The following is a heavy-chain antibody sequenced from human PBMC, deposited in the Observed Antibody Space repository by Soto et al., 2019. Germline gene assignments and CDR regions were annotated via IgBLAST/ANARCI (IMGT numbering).Heavy chain of an antibody. CDR3: ARGLGNRRYSGYDTWYYFDY. D-gene: IGHD5-12*01. CDR1: GGSFSGYY. J-gene: IGHJ4*02. V-gene: IGHV4-34*01. Sequence: QVQLQQWGAGLLKPSETLSLTCAVYGGSFSGYYWSWIRQPPGKGLEWIGEINHSGSTNYNPSLKSRVTISVDTSKNQFSLKLSSVTAADTAVYYCARGLGNRRYSGYDTWYYFDYWGQGTLVTVSS. CDR2: INHSGST.